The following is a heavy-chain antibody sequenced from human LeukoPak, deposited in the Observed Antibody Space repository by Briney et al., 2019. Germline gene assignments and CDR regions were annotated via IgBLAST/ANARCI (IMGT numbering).Heavy chain of an antibody. D-gene: IGHD3-22*01. CDR2: ISAYNGNT. CDR3: ARDYDSSGWSLYGMDV. CDR1: GYTFTSYG. V-gene: IGHV1-18*01. Sequence: ASVKVSCKASGYTFTSYGISWVRQAPGQGLEWMGWISAYNGNTNYAQKLQGRVTMTTDTSTSTAYMELRSPRSDDTAVYYCARDYDSSGWSLYGMDVWGQGTTVTVSS. J-gene: IGHJ6*02.